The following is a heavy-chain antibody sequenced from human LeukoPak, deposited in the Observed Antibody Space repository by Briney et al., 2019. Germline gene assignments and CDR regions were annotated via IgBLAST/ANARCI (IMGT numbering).Heavy chain of an antibody. Sequence: PSETLPLACAVYGGSFSGYYWSWIRQPPGKGLEWIGEINHSGSTNYNPSLKSRVTISVDTSKNQFSLKLSSVTAADTAVYYCARGPGGTGAARPYYYYYMDVWGKGTTVTVSS. V-gene: IGHV4-34*01. CDR2: INHSGST. D-gene: IGHD6-6*01. J-gene: IGHJ6*03. CDR1: GGSFSGYY. CDR3: ARGPGGTGAARPYYYYYMDV.